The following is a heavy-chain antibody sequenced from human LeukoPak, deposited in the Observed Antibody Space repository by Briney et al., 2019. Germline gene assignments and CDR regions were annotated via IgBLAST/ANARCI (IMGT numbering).Heavy chain of an antibody. J-gene: IGHJ4*02. D-gene: IGHD3-3*01. Sequence: GGSLRLSCAASGFTFSSYAMSWVRQAPGKGLEWVSPISISGGTAYYADSVKGRFTISRDNSKNTLYLQMSSLRGEDTALYYCAKLGGDLWSGYVDYWGQGTLVTVSS. CDR1: GFTFSSYA. V-gene: IGHV3-23*01. CDR3: AKLGGDLWSGYVDY. CDR2: ISISGGTA.